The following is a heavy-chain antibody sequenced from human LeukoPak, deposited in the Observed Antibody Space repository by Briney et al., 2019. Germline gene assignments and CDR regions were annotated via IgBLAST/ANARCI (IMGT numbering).Heavy chain of an antibody. CDR3: ARDPSRIYYYDSSGYLGTNWFDP. CDR2: ISAHNGNT. J-gene: IGHJ5*02. Sequence: ASVKVSCKASGYTFTSYGISWVRQAPGQGLEWMGWISAHNGNTNYAQKFQGRVTITADKSTSTAYMELSSLRSEDTAVYYCARDPSRIYYYDSSGYLGTNWFDPWGQGTLVTVSS. D-gene: IGHD3-22*01. V-gene: IGHV1-18*01. CDR1: GYTFTSYG.